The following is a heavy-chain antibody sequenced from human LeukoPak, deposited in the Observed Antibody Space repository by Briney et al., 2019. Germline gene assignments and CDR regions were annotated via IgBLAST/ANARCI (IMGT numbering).Heavy chain of an antibody. Sequence: GGSLRLSCAASGFTFSSSAMSWVRQAPGKGLEWVSAIGSSGVSTYYADSVKARFTISRDNSKNTLYLQINSLRAEDTAVHYCAKAGSSSWYLDAFDIRGQGTMVTVSS. CDR1: GFTFSSSA. CDR2: IGSSGVST. CDR3: AKAGSSSWYLDAFDI. J-gene: IGHJ3*02. D-gene: IGHD6-13*01. V-gene: IGHV3-23*01.